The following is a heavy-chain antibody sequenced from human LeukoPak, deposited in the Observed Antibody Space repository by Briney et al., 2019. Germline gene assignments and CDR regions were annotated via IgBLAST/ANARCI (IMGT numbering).Heavy chain of an antibody. V-gene: IGHV3-48*01. CDR3: ARMGITAAGVDY. Sequence: GGSLRLSCVASGFTFKSYSMDWVRQAPGKGLQWISFISSTSDTRYYADSLKGRFTISRDNAKNSLYLQIDSLRAEDTAVYYCARMGITAAGVDYWGQGTLVTVSS. D-gene: IGHD6-13*01. J-gene: IGHJ4*02. CDR2: ISSTSDTR. CDR1: GFTFKSYS.